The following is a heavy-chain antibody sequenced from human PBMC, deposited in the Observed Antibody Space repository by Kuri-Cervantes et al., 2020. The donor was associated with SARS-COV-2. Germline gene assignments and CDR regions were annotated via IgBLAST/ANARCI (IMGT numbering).Heavy chain of an antibody. Sequence: GESLKISCAASGFTVSSNHKSWVRQGPGKGLEWGSILYSDEPYYADSVKGRFTISRDDSKNTLYLQMNSLRAEDTAVYYFARYRSGWSFDYWGQGTLVTVSS. CDR3: ARYRSGWSFDY. CDR1: GFTVSSNH. D-gene: IGHD6-19*01. V-gene: IGHV3-53*01. J-gene: IGHJ4*02. CDR2: LYSDEP.